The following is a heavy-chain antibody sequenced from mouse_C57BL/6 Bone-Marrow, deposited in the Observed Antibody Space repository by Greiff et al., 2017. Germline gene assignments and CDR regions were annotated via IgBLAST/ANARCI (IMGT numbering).Heavy chain of an antibody. CDR3: AREDYDYDGFPYYFDY. CDR1: GYTFTDYY. V-gene: IGHV1-19*01. J-gene: IGHJ2*01. Sequence: EVQLQQSGPVLVKPGASVKMSCKASGYTFTDYYMNWVKQSHGKSLEWIGVINPYNGGTSYNQKFKGKATLTVDKSSSTAYMELNSLTSEDSAVYYCAREDYDYDGFPYYFDYWGQGTTLTVSS. D-gene: IGHD2-4*01. CDR2: INPYNGGT.